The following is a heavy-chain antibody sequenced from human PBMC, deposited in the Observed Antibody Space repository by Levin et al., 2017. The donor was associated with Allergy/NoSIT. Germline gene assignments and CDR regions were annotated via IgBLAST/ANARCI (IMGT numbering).Heavy chain of an antibody. CDR1: GFTFSNYW. CDR3: TRVKGAYDTSEH. V-gene: IGHV3-7*01. D-gene: IGHD5-12*01. CDR2: IKQDGTQK. J-gene: IGHJ4*02. Sequence: TGGSLRLSCAASGFTFSNYWMSWVRQAPGKGLEWVANIKQDGTQKYYLGSVKGRFAISRDNAKNSLYLQLNSLRAEDTAVYYCTRVKGAYDTSEHWGQGTLVTVSS.